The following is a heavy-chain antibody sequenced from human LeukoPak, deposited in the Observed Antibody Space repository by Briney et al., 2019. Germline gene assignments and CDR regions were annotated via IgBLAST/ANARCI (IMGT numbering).Heavy chain of an antibody. Sequence: SQTLSLTCTVSGGSISSGSYYWSWIRQPAGKGLEWIGCIYTSGSTNYNPSLKSRVTISVDTSKNQFSLKLSSVTAADTAVYYCARAGAYCSSTSCYGQNWFDPWGLGTLVTVSS. CDR3: ARAGAYCSSTSCYGQNWFDP. CDR1: GGSISSGSYY. CDR2: IYTSGST. V-gene: IGHV4-61*02. J-gene: IGHJ5*02. D-gene: IGHD2-2*01.